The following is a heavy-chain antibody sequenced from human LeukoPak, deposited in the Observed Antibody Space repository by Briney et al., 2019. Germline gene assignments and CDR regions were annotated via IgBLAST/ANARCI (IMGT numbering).Heavy chain of an antibody. Sequence: ASVKVSCKASGYTFTSYDINWVRQATGQGLEWMGWMNPNSGNTGYAQKFQGRVTITRNTSISTAYMELNRVRSDDTAVYYCASFEVGAWGQGTLVTVSS. V-gene: IGHV1-8*03. D-gene: IGHD3-10*01. CDR2: MNPNSGNT. CDR3: ASFEVGA. CDR1: GYTFTSYD. J-gene: IGHJ5*02.